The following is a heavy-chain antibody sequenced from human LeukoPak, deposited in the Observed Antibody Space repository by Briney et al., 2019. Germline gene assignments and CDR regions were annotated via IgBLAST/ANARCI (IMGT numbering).Heavy chain of an antibody. D-gene: IGHD3-10*01. CDR2: IKKDGSEK. J-gene: IGHJ4*02. CDR1: GFTFSSYW. V-gene: IGHV3-7*01. CDR3: ARLFVYGSGAEAFDY. Sequence: GGSLRLSCAASGFTFSSYWMSWVRQAPGKGLEWVANIKKDGSEKYYLDSVRGRFTISRDNAKNSLYLQMDSLRAEDTAVYYCARLFVYGSGAEAFDYWGQGALVTVSS.